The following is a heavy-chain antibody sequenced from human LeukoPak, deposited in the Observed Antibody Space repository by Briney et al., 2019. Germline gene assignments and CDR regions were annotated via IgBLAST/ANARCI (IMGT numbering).Heavy chain of an antibody. CDR2: IIPIFGTA. Sequence: ASVKVSCKASGGTFSSYAISWVRQSPGQGLEWMGGIIPIFGTANYAQKFQGRVTITADESTSTAYMELSSLRSEDTAVYYCARDAAAAANLYYYGMDVWGQGTTVTVSS. CDR3: ARDAAAAANLYYYGMDV. V-gene: IGHV1-69*01. CDR1: GGTFSSYA. D-gene: IGHD6-13*01. J-gene: IGHJ6*02.